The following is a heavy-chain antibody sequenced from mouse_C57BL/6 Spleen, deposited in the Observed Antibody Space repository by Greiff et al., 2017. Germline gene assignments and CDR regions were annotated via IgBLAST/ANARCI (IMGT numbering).Heavy chain of an antibody. Sequence: QVQLQQPGAELVKPGASVKLSCKASGYTFTSYWMHWVKQRPGQGLEWIGMIHPNSGSTNYNEKFKSKATLTVDKSSSTAYMQLSSLTSEDSAVYYCARYGNYGGNWYFDVWGTGTTVTVSS. CDR3: ARYGNYGGNWYFDV. V-gene: IGHV1-64*01. CDR1: GYTFTSYW. J-gene: IGHJ1*03. D-gene: IGHD2-1*01. CDR2: IHPNSGST.